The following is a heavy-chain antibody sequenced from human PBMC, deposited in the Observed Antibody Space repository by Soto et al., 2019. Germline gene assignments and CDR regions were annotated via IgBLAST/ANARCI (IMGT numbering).Heavy chain of an antibody. D-gene: IGHD3-10*01. V-gene: IGHV3-53*01. Sequence: WGSLSLSCTASGLTVSDNYMSWGRQPPGMGLEWVSAIYYNGTTSYAASVKGRFTISRDTSKNTLSLQMDSLRVEDTAVYYCVRPLSSGRNYGKDVWGQGTTVTVSS. CDR1: GLTVSDNY. CDR2: IYYNGTT. CDR3: VRPLSSGRNYGKDV. J-gene: IGHJ6*02.